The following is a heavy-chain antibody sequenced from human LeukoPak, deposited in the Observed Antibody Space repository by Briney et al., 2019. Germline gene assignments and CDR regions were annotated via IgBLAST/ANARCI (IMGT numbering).Heavy chain of an antibody. CDR3: ARVRSSSLLGYYYMDV. CDR2: INHNGTA. D-gene: IGHD2-2*01. J-gene: IGHJ6*03. V-gene: IGHV4-34*01. CDR1: SGSFNLYQ. Sequence: SETLSLTCAVYSGSFNLYQWSWIRQSPGKGLEWIGEINHNGTAHYHASLKSRGVMSVDTSRRQVSLTLNSVTAADTAVYYCARVRSSSLLGYYYMDVWGKGTTVTVPS.